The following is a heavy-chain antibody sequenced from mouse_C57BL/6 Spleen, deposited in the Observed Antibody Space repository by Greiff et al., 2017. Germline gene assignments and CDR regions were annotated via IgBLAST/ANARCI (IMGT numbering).Heavy chain of an antibody. V-gene: IGHV1-72*01. CDR1: GYNFTSYW. D-gene: IGHD1-1*01. CDR2: IDPNSGGT. Sequence: QVQLQQSGAELVKPGASVKLSCKASGYNFTSYWMHWVKQRPGRGLEWIGRIDPNSGGTKYNEKFKSKATLTVDKPSSTAYMQLSSLPSEDSAVYYWTRRYGSSYSYGYCDVWGTGTTCTVSS. CDR3: TRRYGSSYSYGYCDV. J-gene: IGHJ1*03.